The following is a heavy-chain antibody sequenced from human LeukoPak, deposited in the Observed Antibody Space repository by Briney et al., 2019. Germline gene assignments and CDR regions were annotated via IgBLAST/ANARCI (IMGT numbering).Heavy chain of an antibody. D-gene: IGHD3-22*01. CDR3: TTPRITMIVVVIKDY. CDR2: IRSKPNTYAT. Sequence: GGSLRLSCAASGFTFSDSAMHWVRQASGKGLEWVGRIRSKPNTYATAYAASVKGRFTISRDDSKNTAYLQMNSLKTEDTAVYYCTTPRITMIVVVIKDYWGQGTLVTVSS. CDR1: GFTFSDSA. J-gene: IGHJ4*02. V-gene: IGHV3-73*01.